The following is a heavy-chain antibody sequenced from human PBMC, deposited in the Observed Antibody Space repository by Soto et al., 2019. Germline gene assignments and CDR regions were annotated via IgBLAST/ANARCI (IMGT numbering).Heavy chain of an antibody. V-gene: IGHV4-34*01. D-gene: IGHD6-6*01. CDR1: GGSFSGYY. Sequence: PSETLSLTCAVYGGSFSGYYWTWIRQPPGKGLEWIGEINHSGSTNYNPSLKSRVTISVDTSKNQFSLKLSSVTAADTAVYYCARDFRIAARFYYYYGMDVWGQGTTVTVS. CDR2: INHSGST. CDR3: ARDFRIAARFYYYYGMDV. J-gene: IGHJ6*02.